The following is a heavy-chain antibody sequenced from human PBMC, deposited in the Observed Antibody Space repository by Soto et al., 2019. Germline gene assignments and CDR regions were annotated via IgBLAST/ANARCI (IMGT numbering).Heavy chain of an antibody. CDR1: GYTFTSYD. D-gene: IGHD3-3*01. CDR3: ARPRQHYDFWSGENYYYGMDV. J-gene: IGHJ6*02. CDR2: MNPNSGNT. V-gene: IGHV1-8*01. Sequence: QVQLVQSGAEVKKPGASVKVSCTASGYTFTSYDINWVRQATGQGLEWMGWMNPNSGNTGYAQKFQGRVTMNRNTSMCIAYMELSSLRSEDTAVYYCARPRQHYDFWSGENYYYGMDVWGQGTTVPVSS.